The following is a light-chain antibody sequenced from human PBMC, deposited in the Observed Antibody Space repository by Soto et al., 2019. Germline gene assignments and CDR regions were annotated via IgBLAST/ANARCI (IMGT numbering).Light chain of an antibody. Sequence: EIVLTQSPGTLSLSPGERATLSCRASQSVSSSYLAWYQQKPGQAPKVLIYRASSRATGIPDRFSGSGSGTDFTLTINRQEPEDFEVYYCQQYGSSPLTFGGGTKVEIK. J-gene: IGKJ4*01. CDR2: RAS. V-gene: IGKV3-20*01. CDR1: QSVSSSY. CDR3: QQYGSSPLT.